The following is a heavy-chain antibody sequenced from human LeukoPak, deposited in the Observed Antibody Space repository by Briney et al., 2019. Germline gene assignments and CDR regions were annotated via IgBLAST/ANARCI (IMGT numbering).Heavy chain of an antibody. D-gene: IGHD6-6*01. Sequence: SETLSLTCTVSGGSISSYYWSWIRQPPGKGLEWIGYIYYSGSTNYNPSLKSRVTISVDTSKNQFSLKLSSVTAADTAVYYCARHRARWMGYLDYWGQGTLVTVSS. J-gene: IGHJ4*02. V-gene: IGHV4-59*08. CDR2: IYYSGST. CDR1: GGSISSYY. CDR3: ARHRARWMGYLDY.